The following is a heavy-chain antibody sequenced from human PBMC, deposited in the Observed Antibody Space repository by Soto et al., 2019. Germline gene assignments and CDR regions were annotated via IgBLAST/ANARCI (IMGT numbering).Heavy chain of an antibody. Sequence: ASVKVSCKASGFTFTSSAMQWVRQARGQRLEWIGWIVVGSGNTNYAQKFQERVTITRDMSTSTAYMELSSLRSEDTAVYYCAATVRFLNNWFDPWGQGTLVTVSS. CDR1: GFTFTSSA. D-gene: IGHD3-3*01. CDR3: AATVRFLNNWFDP. J-gene: IGHJ5*02. V-gene: IGHV1-58*02. CDR2: IVVGSGNT.